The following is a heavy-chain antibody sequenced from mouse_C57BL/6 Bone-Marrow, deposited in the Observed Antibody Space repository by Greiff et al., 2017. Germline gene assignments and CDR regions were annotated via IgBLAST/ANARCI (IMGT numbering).Heavy chain of an antibody. D-gene: IGHD2-3*01. CDR2: IYPRDGST. Sequence: QVQLKQSGPELVKPGASVKLSCKASGYTFTSYDINWVKQRPGQGLEWIGWIYPRDGSTKYNEKFKGKATLTVDTSSSTAYVELPSLTSEYSAVYFCARSRWLLLTYWYFDVWGTGTTVTVSS. V-gene: IGHV1-85*01. J-gene: IGHJ1*03. CDR3: ARSRWLLLTYWYFDV. CDR1: GYTFTSYD.